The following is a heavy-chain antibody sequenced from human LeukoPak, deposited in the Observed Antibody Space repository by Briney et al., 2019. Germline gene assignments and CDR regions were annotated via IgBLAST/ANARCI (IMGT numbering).Heavy chain of an antibody. V-gene: IGHV3-23*01. CDR1: GFTFSSYA. CDR2: ISGSGGST. J-gene: IGHJ4*02. CDR3: AKPLAVAGTTGFDY. Sequence: GGSLRLSCAASGFTFSSYAMSWVRQAPGKGLEWVSAISGSGGSTYYADSVKGRFTISRDNSKNTLYLQMNCLRAEDTAVYYCAKPLAVAGTTGFDYWGQGTLVTVSS. D-gene: IGHD6-19*01.